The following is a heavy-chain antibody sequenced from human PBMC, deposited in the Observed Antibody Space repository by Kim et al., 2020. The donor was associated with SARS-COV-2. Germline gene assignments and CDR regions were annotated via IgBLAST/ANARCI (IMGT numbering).Heavy chain of an antibody. CDR1: GGSISSGGCY. CDR3: ARLDPYSSSWPSKGYFDL. CDR2: IYYSGST. J-gene: IGHJ2*01. Sequence: SETLSLTCTVSGGSISSGGCYWSWIRQHPGKGLEWIGYIYYSGSTYYNPSLKSRVTISVDTSKNQFSLKLSSVTAADTAVYYCARLDPYSSSWPSKGYFDLWGRGTLVTVSS. D-gene: IGHD6-13*01. V-gene: IGHV4-31*03.